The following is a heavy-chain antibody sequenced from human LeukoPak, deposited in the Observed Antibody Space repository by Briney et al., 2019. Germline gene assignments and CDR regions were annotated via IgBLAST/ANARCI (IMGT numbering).Heavy chain of an antibody. J-gene: IGHJ6*03. CDR3: ATNRGVAAAGTYYYYMDV. V-gene: IGHV1-24*01. Sequence: SVKVSCKVSGYTLTELSMHWVRQAPGKGLEWMGGFDPEDGETIYAQKFQGRVTMTEDTSTDTAYMELSSLRSEDTAVYYCATNRGVAAAGTYYYYMDVWGKGTTVTVSS. CDR1: GYTLTELS. CDR2: FDPEDGET. D-gene: IGHD6-13*01.